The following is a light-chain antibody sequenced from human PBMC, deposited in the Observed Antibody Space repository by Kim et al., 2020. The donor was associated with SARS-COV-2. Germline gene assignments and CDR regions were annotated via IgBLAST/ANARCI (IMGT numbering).Light chain of an antibody. J-gene: IGKJ4*01. V-gene: IGKV3-11*01. CDR1: QSVSSY. CDR2: DAS. CDR3: QQRSNWPPLT. Sequence: SPGERATLSCRASQSVSSYLAWYQQKPGQAPRLLIYDASTRATGIPARFSGSGSGTYFTLTISSLEPEDFAVYYCQQRSNWPPLTFGGGTKVEIK.